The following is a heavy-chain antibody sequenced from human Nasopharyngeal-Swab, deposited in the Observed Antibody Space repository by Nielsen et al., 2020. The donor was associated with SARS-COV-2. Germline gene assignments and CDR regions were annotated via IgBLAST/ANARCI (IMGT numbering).Heavy chain of an antibody. D-gene: IGHD6-13*01. CDR2: IYYGGST. V-gene: IGHV4-39*01. CDR1: GGPIRRSPYY. J-gene: IGHJ4*02. CDR3: ATLSSSWYEYYCDY. Sequence: SETLSLTCTVSGGPIRRSPYYWAWIRQPPGKGLEWIGSIYYGGSTYYNPSLKSRVTISVDTSKNQFSLKLSSVTAADTAVYYCATLSSSWYEYYCDYWGQGTLVTVSS.